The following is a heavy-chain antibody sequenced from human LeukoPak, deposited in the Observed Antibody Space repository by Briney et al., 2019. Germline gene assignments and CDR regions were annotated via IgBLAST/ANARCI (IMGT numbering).Heavy chain of an antibody. D-gene: IGHD2-8*02. CDR1: GITLSNYG. J-gene: IGHJ4*02. CDR3: AKRGVVIRVILVGFHREAYYFDS. V-gene: IGHV3-23*01. CDR2: LRGGGGGA. Sequence: GGSLRLSCAVSGITLSNYGMSWVRQAPGKGLEWVAGLRGGGGGASYADSVKGRFTISRANYRSKLYLQMNSLRAEDTAVYFCAKRGVVIRVILVGFHREAYYFDSWGQGALVTVSS.